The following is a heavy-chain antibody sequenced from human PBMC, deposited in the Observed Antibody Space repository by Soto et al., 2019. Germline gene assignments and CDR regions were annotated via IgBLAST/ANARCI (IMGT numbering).Heavy chain of an antibody. CDR3: ARAPITMIVVVTGIDY. D-gene: IGHD3-22*01. J-gene: IGHJ4*02. Sequence: SETLSLTCTVSGGSVSSGSYYWSWIRQPPGKGLEWIGYIYYSGSTNYNPSLKSRVTISVDTSKNQFSLKLSSVTAADTAVYYCARAPITMIVVVTGIDYWGQGTLVTVSS. CDR1: GGSVSSGSYY. V-gene: IGHV4-61*01. CDR2: IYYSGST.